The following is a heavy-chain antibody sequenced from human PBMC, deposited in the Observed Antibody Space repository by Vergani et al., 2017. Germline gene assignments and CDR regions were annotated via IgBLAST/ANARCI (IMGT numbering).Heavy chain of an antibody. Sequence: QVQLVESGGGVVQRGGSLRLSCATSGFTLSNSDMQWIRQGPGKGLEFVAFIKFDGNNQYYADSVKGRFTLSRDFSKNTLYLQMNSLRTDDTATYYCAKNFRGWGIDYWGQGTQVIVSS. CDR2: IKFDGNNQ. J-gene: IGHJ4*02. CDR1: GFTLSNSD. V-gene: IGHV3-30*02. D-gene: IGHD3-16*01. CDR3: AKNFRGWGIDY.